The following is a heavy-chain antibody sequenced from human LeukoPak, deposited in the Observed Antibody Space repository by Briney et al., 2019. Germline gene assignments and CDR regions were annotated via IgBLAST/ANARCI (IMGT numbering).Heavy chain of an antibody. D-gene: IGHD3-3*01. CDR3: ARAPRYYDFWSGYPIELDY. J-gene: IGHJ4*02. V-gene: IGHV1-69*06. CDR1: GGTFSSYA. CDR2: IIPIFGTA. Sequence: SVKVSCKASGGTFSSYAISWVRQAPGQGLEWMGGIIPIFGTANYAQKFQGRVTITADKSTSTAYMELSSLRSEDTAVYYCARAPRYYDFWSGYPIELDYWGQGTLVTVSS.